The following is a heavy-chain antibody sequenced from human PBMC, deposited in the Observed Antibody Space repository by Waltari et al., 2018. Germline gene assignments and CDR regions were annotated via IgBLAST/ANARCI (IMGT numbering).Heavy chain of an antibody. V-gene: IGHV3-33*06. Sequence: QVQLVESGGGVVQPGRSLRLSCAASGFTFSSYGMHWVRQAPGKGREWVAVIWYDGSNKYYADSVKGRFTISRENSKNTLYLQMNSLRAEDTAVYYCAKGSRLVYDYYMDVWGKGTTVTVSS. D-gene: IGHD1-26*01. J-gene: IGHJ6*03. CDR3: AKGSRLVYDYYMDV. CDR1: GFTFSSYG. CDR2: IWYDGSNK.